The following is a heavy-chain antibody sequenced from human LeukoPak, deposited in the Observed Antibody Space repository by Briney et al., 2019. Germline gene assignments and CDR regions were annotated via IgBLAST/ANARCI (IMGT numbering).Heavy chain of an antibody. D-gene: IGHD5-18*01. Sequence: GGSLRLSCAASGFTVSSNYMSWVRQAPGKGLEWVSSISSSSSYIYYADSVKGRFTISRDNAKNSLYLQMNSLRAEDTAVYYCARSRGYSYGSDYWGQGTLVTVSS. V-gene: IGHV3-21*01. CDR2: ISSSSSYI. J-gene: IGHJ4*02. CDR3: ARSRGYSYGSDY. CDR1: GFTVSSNY.